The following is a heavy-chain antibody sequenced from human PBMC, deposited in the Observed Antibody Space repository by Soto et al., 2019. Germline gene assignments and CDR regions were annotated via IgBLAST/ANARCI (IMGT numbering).Heavy chain of an antibody. CDR3: ARVKCSGGSCDKPFDY. V-gene: IGHV4-61*01. CDR2: IYYSGST. CDR1: GGSVSSGSYY. J-gene: IGHJ4*02. D-gene: IGHD2-15*01. Sequence: XGTLSLTCTVSGGSVSSGSYYWSWIRQPPGKGLEWIGYIYYSGSTSYNLSLKSRATISLDTSKNQFSLKLNSVTAADTAVYYCARVKCSGGSCDKPFDYWGQGTLVTVSS.